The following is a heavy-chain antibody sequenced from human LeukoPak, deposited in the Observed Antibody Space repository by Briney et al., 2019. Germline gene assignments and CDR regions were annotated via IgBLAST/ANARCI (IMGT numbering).Heavy chain of an antibody. CDR3: ARLSYSSSWYYFDY. Sequence: PSETLSLTCTVSGVSNCSDQWSWLPPPPGEGLEWLGYLYYSGRNNYNPSLKSRATITVDTSNNPFSLKPSSVTAADTAVYFCARLSYSSSWYYFDYWGEGTLVTVSS. V-gene: IGHV4-59*08. CDR2: LYYSGRN. CDR1: GVSNCSDQ. D-gene: IGHD6-13*01. J-gene: IGHJ4*02.